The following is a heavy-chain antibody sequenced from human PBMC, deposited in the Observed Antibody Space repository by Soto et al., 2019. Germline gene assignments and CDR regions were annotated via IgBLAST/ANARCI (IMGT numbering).Heavy chain of an antibody. CDR1: GDSISTSYH. CDR3: ARRGYSYGYRWFDP. CDR2: IHYTGNT. J-gene: IGHJ5*02. V-gene: IGHV4-39*01. Sequence: SETLSLTCTVSGDSISTSYHWGWIRQPPGMGLEWIGSIHYTGNTYYNPSLKSRVVISVDTSMNQFSLKLSSVTAADTAVYYCARRGYSYGYRWFDPWGQGTLVTVSS. D-gene: IGHD5-18*01.